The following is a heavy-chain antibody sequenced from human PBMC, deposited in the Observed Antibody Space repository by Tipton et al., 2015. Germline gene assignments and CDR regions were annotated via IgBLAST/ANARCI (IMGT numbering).Heavy chain of an antibody. J-gene: IGHJ4*02. CDR3: LSRYSSSSLDD. V-gene: IGHV3-23*01. CDR2: ITGRGDST. CDR1: GFTLSRYG. Sequence: SLRLSCAASGFTLSRYGMHWVRQAPGKGLEWVSSITGRGDSTYYADSVKGRFTISRDNSKNTVFLQMNSLRVEDTAVYYCLSRYSSSSLDDWGQGTLVTVSS. D-gene: IGHD6-6*01.